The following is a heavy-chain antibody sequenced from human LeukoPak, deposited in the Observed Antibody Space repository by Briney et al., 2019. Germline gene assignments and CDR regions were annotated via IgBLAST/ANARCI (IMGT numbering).Heavy chain of an antibody. V-gene: IGHV5-51*01. D-gene: IGHD6-19*01. J-gene: IGHJ4*02. CDR2: IYPGDSDT. CDR3: ARGSSGYGPLYYFDY. Sequence: GESLKISCKGSGYSFTSYWIGWVRQMPGKGLEWMGIIYPGDSDTRYSPSFQGQVTISADKSISTAYLQWSSLKASDTAMYYCARGSSGYGPLYYFDYWGQGTLVTVSS. CDR1: GYSFTSYW.